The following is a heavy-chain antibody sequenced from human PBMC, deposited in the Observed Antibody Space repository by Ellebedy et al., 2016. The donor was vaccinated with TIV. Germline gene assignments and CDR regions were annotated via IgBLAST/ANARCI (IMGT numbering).Heavy chain of an antibody. CDR3: ARDEYYYASGGYTQGGY. Sequence: AASVKVSCKASGYTFTSYGFSWVRQAPGKGLEWMGWISTHNGKTTYPQKLQGRVTMTADTSTTTVYMELRSLRTDDTAVYWCARDEYYYASGGYTQGGYWGQGTLVTVSS. V-gene: IGHV1-18*01. CDR2: ISTHNGKT. D-gene: IGHD3-22*01. CDR1: GYTFTSYG. J-gene: IGHJ4*02.